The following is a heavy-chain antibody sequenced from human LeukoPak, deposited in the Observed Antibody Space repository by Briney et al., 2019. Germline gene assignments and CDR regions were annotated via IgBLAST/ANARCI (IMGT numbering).Heavy chain of an antibody. CDR3: ARAANTAAGAPTLAIDY. Sequence: GGSLRLSCVASGFTFSDYYMSWIRQAPGKGLEWVSYIPSTSSYTSYADSVKGRFTISRDNAKNSLYLQMNSLRAEDTAVYYCARAANTAAGAPTLAIDYWGQGTLVTVSS. CDR2: IPSTSSYT. J-gene: IGHJ4*02. V-gene: IGHV3-11*05. D-gene: IGHD6-13*01. CDR1: GFTFSDYY.